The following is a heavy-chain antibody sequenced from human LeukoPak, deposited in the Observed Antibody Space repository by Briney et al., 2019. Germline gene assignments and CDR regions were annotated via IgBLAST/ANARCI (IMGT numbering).Heavy chain of an antibody. V-gene: IGHV1-69*05. Sequence: SVKVSCKASGGTFSSYAISWVRQAPGQGLEWMGGIIPIFGTANYAQKFQGRVTMTTDTSASTAYMELSSLRSEDTAVYYCARLSSHYGDYKVDPWGQGTLVTVSS. J-gene: IGHJ5*02. CDR1: GGTFSSYA. D-gene: IGHD4-17*01. CDR3: ARLSSHYGDYKVDP. CDR2: IIPIFGTA.